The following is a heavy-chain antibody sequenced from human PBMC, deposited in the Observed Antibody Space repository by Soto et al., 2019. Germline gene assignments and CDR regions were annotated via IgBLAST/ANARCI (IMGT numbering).Heavy chain of an antibody. CDR3: ARRQFGPWETDV. CDR1: GYRFSRFW. D-gene: IGHD3-16*01. CDR2: VYPGDSET. V-gene: IGHV5-51*01. J-gene: IGHJ4*02. Sequence: PGESLKISCQGSGYRFSRFWIGWVRQMPGKGLEWMGIVYPGDSETRYSPSFKGQVTISADKSISTAYLQWSSLKASDTAVYYGARRQFGPWETDVWGQGKMVAVSS.